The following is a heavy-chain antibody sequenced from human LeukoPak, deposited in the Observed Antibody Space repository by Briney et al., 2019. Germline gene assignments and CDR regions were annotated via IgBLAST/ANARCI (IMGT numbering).Heavy chain of an antibody. J-gene: IGHJ4*02. CDR1: GGSFSGYY. V-gene: IGHV4-34*01. CDR3: ARGGNFRDFDY. D-gene: IGHD4-23*01. Sequence: SETLSLTCAAYGGSFSGYYWSWIRPPPGKGLEWIGEINHSGSTNYNPSLKSRVTISVDTSKNQFSLKLSSVTAADTAVYYCARGGNFRDFDYWGQGTLVTVSS. CDR2: INHSGST.